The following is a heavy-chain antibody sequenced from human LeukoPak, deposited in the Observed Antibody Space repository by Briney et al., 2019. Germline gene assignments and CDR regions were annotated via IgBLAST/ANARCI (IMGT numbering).Heavy chain of an antibody. D-gene: IGHD2-2*01. CDR3: AKDRDCSSTGCYVFAN. V-gene: IGHV3-23*01. CDR1: GVTLRNYA. CDR2: ISGDGEST. J-gene: IGHJ4*02. Sequence: PGGSLRLSSAASGVTLRNYAMTWIRQAPGKGLQWVSVISGDGESTYYADSVRDRFTISRDNSKNTMYLQMNNLRAEDTAIYYCAKDRDCSSTGCYVFANWGQGTLVTVSS.